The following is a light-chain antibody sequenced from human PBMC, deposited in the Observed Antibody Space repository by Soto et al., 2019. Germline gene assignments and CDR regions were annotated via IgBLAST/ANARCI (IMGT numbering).Light chain of an antibody. CDR3: QQFDNLPLT. V-gene: IGKV1-33*01. J-gene: IGKJ4*01. CDR2: DAS. Sequence: DIQMSQSPSSLSASVGDRVTITYQASQDITNYLNWYQQKPGKAPKILIYDASVLEAGVPSRFSGGGSGTHFTLTITSLQAEDVATYYCQQFDNLPLTFGGGTNVEIK. CDR1: QDITNY.